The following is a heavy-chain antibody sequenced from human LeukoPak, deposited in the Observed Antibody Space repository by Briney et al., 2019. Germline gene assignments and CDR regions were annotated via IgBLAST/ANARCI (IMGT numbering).Heavy chain of an antibody. CDR1: GDSVSSNSTT. CDR3: ARGPLRYFDY. J-gene: IGHJ4*02. D-gene: IGHD4-17*01. CDR2: TYYRSKWYF. V-gene: IGHV6-1*01. Sequence: SQTLSLTCAISGDSVSSNSTTWNWIRQSQSRGLEWLGRTYYRSKWYFDYAVAVKSRITIKPDTSKNQFSLQLNSVTPEDTAFYYCARGPLRYFDYWGQGSLVTVSS.